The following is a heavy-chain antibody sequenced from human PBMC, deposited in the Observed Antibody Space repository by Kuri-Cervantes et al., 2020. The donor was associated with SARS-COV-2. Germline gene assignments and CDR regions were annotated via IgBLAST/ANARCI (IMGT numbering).Heavy chain of an antibody. CDR2: ISYDGSNK. J-gene: IGHJ6*02. CDR3: ARGSGYYDSSGYFSYYGMDV. V-gene: IGHV3-30-3*01. D-gene: IGHD3-22*01. Sequence: GGSLRLSCAASGFTFSSYAMHWVRQAPGKGLEWVAVISYDGSNKYYADSAKGRFTISRDNSKNTLYLQMNSLRAEDTAVYYCARGSGYYDSSGYFSYYGMDVWGQGTTVTVSS. CDR1: GFTFSSYA.